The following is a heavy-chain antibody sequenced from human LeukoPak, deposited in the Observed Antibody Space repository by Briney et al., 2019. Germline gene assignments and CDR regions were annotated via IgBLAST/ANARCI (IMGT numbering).Heavy chain of an antibody. J-gene: IGHJ4*02. CDR1: GSTLTELS. Sequence: GASVKVSCKVSGSTLTELSMHLVRQAPGKGLEWMGGFDPEDGETIYEQKFQGRVTMTEDTSTDTAYMELSSLRSEDTAVYYCATEISPGLMVRGVYWGQGTLVTVSS. CDR3: ATEISPGLMVRGVY. D-gene: IGHD3-10*01. V-gene: IGHV1-24*01. CDR2: FDPEDGET.